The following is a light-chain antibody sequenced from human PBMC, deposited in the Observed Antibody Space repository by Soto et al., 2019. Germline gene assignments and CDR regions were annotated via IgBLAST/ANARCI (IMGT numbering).Light chain of an antibody. V-gene: IGLV2-11*01. CDR1: SSDVGGYNY. CDR2: DVN. Sequence: QSALTQPRSVSGSPGQSVTISCTGTSSDVGGYNYVSWYQQHPDKAPKLMISDVNKRPSGVPDAFSGSKSGNTASLTISGLQAEDEADYYCCSYAGTYTWVFGGGTKLTVL. J-gene: IGLJ3*02. CDR3: CSYAGTYTWV.